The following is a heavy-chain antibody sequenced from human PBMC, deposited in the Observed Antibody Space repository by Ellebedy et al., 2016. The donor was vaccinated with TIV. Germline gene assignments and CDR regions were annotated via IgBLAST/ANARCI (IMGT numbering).Heavy chain of an antibody. Sequence: GESLKISCAASGFSLSSYWMHWVRQAPGKGLEWVANIKQDGSEKYYVDSVKCRFTISRDNAKNSLYLQMNSLRAEDTAGYFCGRAIGSGIYYWGQGTLVTVSS. CDR2: IKQDGSEK. V-gene: IGHV3-7*01. CDR1: GFSLSSYW. D-gene: IGHD3-10*01. CDR3: GRAIGSGIYY. J-gene: IGHJ4*02.